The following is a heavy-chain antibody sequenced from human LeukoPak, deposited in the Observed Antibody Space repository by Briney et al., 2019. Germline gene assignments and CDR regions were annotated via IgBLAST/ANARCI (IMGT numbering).Heavy chain of an antibody. CDR2: IGTAGDT. J-gene: IGHJ4*02. D-gene: IGHD1-1*01. V-gene: IGHV3-13*01. CDR1: GFTFSDYD. Sequence: GGSLRLSCAASGFTFSDYDMLWVRQATGKGLEWVSAIGTAGDTYYTGSVKGRFTISRENAKNSLYLQMNSLRAGDTAVYYCARVAKERVGGVYYFGYWGQGTLVTVSS. CDR3: ARVAKERVGGVYYFGY.